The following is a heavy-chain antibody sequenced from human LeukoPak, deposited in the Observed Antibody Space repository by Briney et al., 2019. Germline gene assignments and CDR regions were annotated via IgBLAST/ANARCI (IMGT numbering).Heavy chain of an antibody. J-gene: IGHJ4*02. CDR3: ARGGNGDYDSYFDY. D-gene: IGHD4-17*01. Sequence: SETLSLTCAVYGGPFCGYYWSWIRHPPGKGLECIGEINHSGSTNYNPSLKSRVTISVDTSKNQFSLKLTSVTAADTAVYYCARGGNGDYDSYFDYWAGEPRSPSPQ. V-gene: IGHV4-34*01. CDR1: GGPFCGYY. CDR2: INHSGST.